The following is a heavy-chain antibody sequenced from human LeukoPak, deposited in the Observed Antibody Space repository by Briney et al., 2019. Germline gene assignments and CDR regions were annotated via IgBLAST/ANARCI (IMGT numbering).Heavy chain of an antibody. CDR1: GFTFSSYG. V-gene: IGHV3-30*03. Sequence: GRSLRLSCVPSGFTFSSYGMHWVRQVPGKGLEWVAVISYDAKSSYHVDSVKGRFTISRDNAKNSLYLQMNSLRAEDTAVYYCARDPHYYDSSGYYYFDYWGQGTLVTVSS. J-gene: IGHJ4*02. CDR3: ARDPHYYDSSGYYYFDY. CDR2: ISYDAKSS. D-gene: IGHD3-22*01.